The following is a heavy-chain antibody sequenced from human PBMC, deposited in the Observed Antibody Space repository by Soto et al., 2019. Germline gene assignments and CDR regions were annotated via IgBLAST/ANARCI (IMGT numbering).Heavy chain of an antibody. CDR1: GFSLSSRAVG. J-gene: IGHJ3*02. Sequence: QITLKESGPTLVKPTQTLMLTCTFSGFSLSSRAVGVGWIRQPPGKALEWLALIYWDDDERYNSSLRSRLTITKDPSKNQVVLTMTNMDPADTATYYCAHRDYYGSGEGAFDIWGQGTMVTVSS. V-gene: IGHV2-5*02. D-gene: IGHD3-10*01. CDR3: AHRDYYGSGEGAFDI. CDR2: IYWDDDE.